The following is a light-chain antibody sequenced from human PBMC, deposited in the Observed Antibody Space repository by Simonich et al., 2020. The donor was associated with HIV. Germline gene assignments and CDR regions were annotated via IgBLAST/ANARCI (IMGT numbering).Light chain of an antibody. Sequence: DIQMTQSPSSLSASVGDRVTITCRASQRISSYLNWYQQKPGKAPKRLIYAASSLQSGVPSRFSGSGSGTDFTLTISSLQPEDFATYYCQQSYSTSLLTFGGGTKVEIK. CDR1: QRISSY. CDR3: QQSYSTSLLT. V-gene: IGKV1-39*01. CDR2: AAS. J-gene: IGKJ4*01.